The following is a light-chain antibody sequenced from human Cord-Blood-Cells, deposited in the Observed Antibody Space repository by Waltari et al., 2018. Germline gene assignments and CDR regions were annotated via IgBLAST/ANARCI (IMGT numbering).Light chain of an antibody. CDR2: AAS. CDR3: QKYNSAPPT. Sequence: DIQMTQSPSSLSASVGDRVTITCRASQGISNYLAWYQQKPGKVPKLLFYAASTLQSGVPSRFSGSGSGTYFTLTISSLQPEDVATYYCQKYNSAPPTFGQGTKVEIK. J-gene: IGKJ1*01. V-gene: IGKV1-27*01. CDR1: QGISNY.